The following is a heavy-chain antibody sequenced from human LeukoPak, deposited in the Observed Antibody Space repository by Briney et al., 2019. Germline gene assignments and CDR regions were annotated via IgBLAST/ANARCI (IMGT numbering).Heavy chain of an antibody. CDR3: ARRQYSYGSFDY. CDR2: IYYSGRST. CDR1: GGSISSSGYS. Sequence: SETLSLTCTVSGGSISSSGYSWGWIRQPPGKGLEWIASIYYSGRSTYYNPSLKSRVTISVDTSKSQFSLKVSSVAAADTAVYYCARRQYSYGSFDYWGQGTLVTVSS. V-gene: IGHV4-39*01. J-gene: IGHJ4*02. D-gene: IGHD5-18*01.